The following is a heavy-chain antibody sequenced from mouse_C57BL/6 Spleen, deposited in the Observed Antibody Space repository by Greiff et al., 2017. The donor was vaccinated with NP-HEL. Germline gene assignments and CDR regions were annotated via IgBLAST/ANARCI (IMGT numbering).Heavy chain of an antibody. J-gene: IGHJ4*01. CDR3: VRHDYGNPAMDY. CDR2: IRSKRNNYAT. V-gene: IGHV10-1*01. CDR1: GFSFNTYA. Sequence: EVKLVESGGGLVQPKGSLKLSCAASGFSFNTYAMNWVRQDPGKGLEWVARIRSKRNNYATYYADSVKDRFTISRDDSESMLYLQMNNLKTEDTAMYYCVRHDYGNPAMDYWGQGTSVTVSS. D-gene: IGHD1-1*01.